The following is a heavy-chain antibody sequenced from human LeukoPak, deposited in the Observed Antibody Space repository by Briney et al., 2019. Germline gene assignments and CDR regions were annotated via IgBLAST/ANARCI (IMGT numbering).Heavy chain of an antibody. CDR3: ARGGAALNSYYYGMDV. CDR1: GFTFSSYA. CDR2: ISYDGSNK. V-gene: IGHV3-30-3*01. Sequence: GRSLRLSCAASGFTFSSYAMHWVRQAPGKGLGWVAVISYDGSNKYYADSVKGRFTISRDNSKNTLYLQMNSLRAEDTAVYYCARGGAALNSYYYGMDVWGQGTTVTVSS. J-gene: IGHJ6*02. D-gene: IGHD6-6*01.